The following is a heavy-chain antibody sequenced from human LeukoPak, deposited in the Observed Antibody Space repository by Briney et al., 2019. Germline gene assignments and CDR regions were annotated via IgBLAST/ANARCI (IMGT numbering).Heavy chain of an antibody. J-gene: IGHJ4*02. CDR2: INPSGGST. CDR1: SYSFTIYG. V-gene: IGHV1-46*01. D-gene: IGHD2/OR15-2a*01. CDR3: ARGNSTVTPFDY. Sequence: ASVTVSFKASSYSFTIYGISWVRQAPGQGLEWMGIINPSGGSTSYAQKFQGRVTMTRDMSTSTVYMELSSLRSEDTAVYYCARGNSTVTPFDYWGQGTLVTVSS.